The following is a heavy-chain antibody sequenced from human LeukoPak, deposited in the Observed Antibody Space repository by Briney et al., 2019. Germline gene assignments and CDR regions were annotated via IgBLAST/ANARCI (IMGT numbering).Heavy chain of an antibody. CDR1: GGTFSSYA. D-gene: IGHD3-22*01. J-gene: IGHJ4*02. CDR3: ARESDDSSREYDY. V-gene: IGHV1-69*13. CDR2: TIPFLGTA. Sequence: GASVKVSCKASGGTFSSYAISWVRPAPGQGLEWMGGTIPFLGTAHHAQNFQGRVQITADDSTRTAYMELSSLRSEDTAVYYCARESDDSSREYDYWGQGTLVNVSS.